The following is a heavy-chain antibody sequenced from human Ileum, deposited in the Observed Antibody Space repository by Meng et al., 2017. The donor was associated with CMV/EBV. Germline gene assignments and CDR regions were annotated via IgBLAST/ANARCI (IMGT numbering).Heavy chain of an antibody. CDR3: ARVRGAVRGLSPGMYSFYYGVDV. D-gene: IGHD3-10*01. V-gene: IGHV3-7*01. J-gene: IGHJ6*02. Sequence: GESLKISCAASGLTFSNSWMTWVRQAPGKGLEWVANIKNDGSEKYYVDSVKGRFTISRDNAENSLHLQMNSLRVEDTAVYYCARVRGAVRGLSPGMYSFYYGVDVWGQGTLVTVSS. CDR1: GLTFSNSW. CDR2: IKNDGSEK.